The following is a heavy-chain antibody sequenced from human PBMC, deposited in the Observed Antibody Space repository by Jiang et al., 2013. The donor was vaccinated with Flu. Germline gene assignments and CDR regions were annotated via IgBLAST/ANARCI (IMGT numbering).Heavy chain of an antibody. CDR3: ARDQYYDYVWGSYRFDAFDI. Sequence: LAPGQGLEWMGWISAYNGNTNYAQKLQGRVTMTTDTSTSTAYMELRSLRSDDTAVYYCARDQYYDYVWGSYRFDAFDIWGQGTMVTVSS. J-gene: IGHJ3*02. D-gene: IGHD3-16*02. CDR2: ISAYNGNT. V-gene: IGHV1-18*01.